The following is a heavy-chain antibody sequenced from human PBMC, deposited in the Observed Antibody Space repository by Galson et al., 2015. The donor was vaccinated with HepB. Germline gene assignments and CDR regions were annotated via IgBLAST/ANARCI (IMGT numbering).Heavy chain of an antibody. J-gene: IGHJ4*02. CDR1: GFTFSVYA. D-gene: IGHD6-6*01. V-gene: IGHV3-23*01. CDR3: AKLRYSSSPYLDYFDC. CDR2: ISGSGSST. Sequence: SLRLSCAASGFTFSVYAMSWVRQAPGKGLEWVSSISGSGSSTYYADSVKGRVTISRDNPKNTLFLQVNSLRAEDTAVYYCAKLRYSSSPYLDYFDCRGQGTLVTVSS.